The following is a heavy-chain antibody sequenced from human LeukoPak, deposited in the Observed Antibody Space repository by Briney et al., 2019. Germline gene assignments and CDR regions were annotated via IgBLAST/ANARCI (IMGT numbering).Heavy chain of an antibody. CDR2: ISSSGSAI. V-gene: IGHV3-48*04. J-gene: IGHJ4*02. D-gene: IGHD1-14*01. Sequence: QPGGSLRLSCAASGFTFSSYTMNWVRQAPGKGLEWVSYISSSGSAIYYADSVKGRFTISRDNAKNSLYLQMNSLRAEDTAVYYCARLLTGVPDYWGQGTLVTVSP. CDR1: GFTFSSYT. CDR3: ARLLTGVPDY.